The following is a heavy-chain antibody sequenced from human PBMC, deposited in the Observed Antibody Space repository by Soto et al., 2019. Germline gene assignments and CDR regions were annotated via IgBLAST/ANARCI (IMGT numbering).Heavy chain of an antibody. CDR2: IYYSGST. J-gene: IGHJ5*02. CDR1: GGSISSYY. V-gene: IGHV4-59*01. D-gene: IGHD2-15*01. CDR3: ARVGYCSGGSCYSP. Sequence: QVQLQESGPGLVKPSETLSLTCTVSGGSISSYYWSWIRQPPGKGLEWIGYIYYSGSTNYNPSLKSRVTISVDTSKNQFSLKLSSVTAADTAVYYCARVGYCSGGSCYSPWGQGTLVTVSS.